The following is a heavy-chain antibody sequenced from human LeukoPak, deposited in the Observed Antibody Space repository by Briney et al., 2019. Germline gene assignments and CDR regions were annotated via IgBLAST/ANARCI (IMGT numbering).Heavy chain of an antibody. V-gene: IGHV3-43*01. D-gene: IGHD2-15*01. J-gene: IGHJ3*02. Sequence: GGSLRLSCAASGFTFDDYTMHWLRRAPGRGVEWVSLISWDGGSTYYADSVKGRFTISRDNSKNYLYLQMNSLRTEDTALYYCAKDKWSNAFDIWGQGTMVTVSS. CDR3: AKDKWSNAFDI. CDR1: GFTFDDYT. CDR2: ISWDGGST.